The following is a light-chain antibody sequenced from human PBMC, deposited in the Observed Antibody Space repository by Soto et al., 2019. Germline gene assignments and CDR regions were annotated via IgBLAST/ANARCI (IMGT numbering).Light chain of an antibody. J-gene: IGKJ5*01. V-gene: IGKV3-11*01. Sequence: EIIWTHPRCTLSLSPWERATLSCRASQSVSSYLAWYQQRPGQAPRLLIYDASNRATGIPARFSGGGSGTDFTLTISSLEPEDFAVYYCQQRSNWPITCGHRTRLEIK. CDR1: QSVSSY. CDR3: QQRSNWPIT. CDR2: DAS.